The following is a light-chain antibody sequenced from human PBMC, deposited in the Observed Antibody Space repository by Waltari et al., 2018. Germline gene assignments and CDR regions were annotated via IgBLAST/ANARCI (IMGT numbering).Light chain of an antibody. CDR2: AIS. V-gene: IGKV1-6*01. J-gene: IGKJ2*03. CDR1: RGVGSD. CDR3: LQDSYKPYS. Sequence: AVQTTQSPSSLSASVGDRVSLTCRASRGVGSDLSWYQQKAGTAPKLLIYAISTLQSGVPSRFSGSGSATDFTLTISNLQPEDFATYYCLQDSYKPYSFGPGTKLEIK.